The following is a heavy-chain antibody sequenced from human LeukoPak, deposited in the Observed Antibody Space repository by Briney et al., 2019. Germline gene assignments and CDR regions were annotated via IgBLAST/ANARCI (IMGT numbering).Heavy chain of an antibody. CDR2: MNPSSGNT. D-gene: IGHD2-2*01. CDR1: GYTFSNYD. Sequence: GASVKVSCKASGYTFSNYDINWVRQATGQGLEWMGWMNPSSGNTGYAQKFQDRVTMTRNTTINTAYMQLSSLTSEDTAVYYCASGPSCSSMTRPYWFDPWGQGTLVTVSS. CDR3: ASGPSCSSMTRPYWFDP. J-gene: IGHJ5*02. V-gene: IGHV1-8*01.